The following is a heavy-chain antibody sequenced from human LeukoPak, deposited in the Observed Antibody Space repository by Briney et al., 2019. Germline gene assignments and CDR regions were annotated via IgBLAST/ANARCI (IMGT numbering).Heavy chain of an antibody. J-gene: IGHJ6*02. CDR1: GGSISSTGYY. V-gene: IGHV4-39*06. CDR3: ARGRDDVVVTSDHYYYYGMDV. CDR2: RYYSGAT. Sequence: SETLSLTCSVSGGSISSTGYYWGWIRQPPGKGLEWIGSRYYSGATNYNPSLKSRVTISVDTSKNQFALKLSSVTAADTAVYYCARGRDDVVVTSDHYYYYGMDVWGQGTTVTVSS. D-gene: IGHD2-21*02.